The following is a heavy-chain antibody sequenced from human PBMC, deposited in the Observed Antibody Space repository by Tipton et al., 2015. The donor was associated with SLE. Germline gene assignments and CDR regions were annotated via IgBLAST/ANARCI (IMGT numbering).Heavy chain of an antibody. CDR1: GGSIRLYY. J-gene: IGHJ4*02. D-gene: IGHD6-19*01. V-gene: IGHV4-59*01. CDR3: ASWSPERTSGWSRFDY. CDR2: IDYSGST. Sequence: TLSLTCTVSGGSIRLYYWSWIRQPPGEGLEWIGYIDYSGSTNYNPSLKSRVTISVDTSKNQFSLKLSSVTAADTAVYYCASWSPERTSGWSRFDYWGQGTLVTVSS.